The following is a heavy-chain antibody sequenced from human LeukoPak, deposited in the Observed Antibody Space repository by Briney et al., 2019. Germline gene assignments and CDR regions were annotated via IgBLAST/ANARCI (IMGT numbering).Heavy chain of an antibody. CDR3: ARFGVVVPAAMPFPAGGYYYMDV. J-gene: IGHJ6*03. V-gene: IGHV3-74*01. Sequence: GGSLRPSCAASGFTFSSYWMHWVRQAPGKGLVWVSRTNSDGSSTSYADSVKGRFTISRDNAKNTLYLQMNSLRAEDTAVYYCARFGVVVPAAMPFPAGGYYYMDVWGKGTTVTVSS. D-gene: IGHD2-2*01. CDR1: GFTFSSYW. CDR2: TNSDGSST.